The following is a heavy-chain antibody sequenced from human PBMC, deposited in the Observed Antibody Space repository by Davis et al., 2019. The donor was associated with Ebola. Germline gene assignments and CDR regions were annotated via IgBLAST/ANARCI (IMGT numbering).Heavy chain of an antibody. J-gene: IGHJ4*02. CDR2: IIPIFGTA. D-gene: IGHD1-7*01. Sequence: AASVKVSCKASGGTFSSYAISWVRQAPGQGLEWMGGIIPIFGTANYAQKFQGRVTITADKSTSTAYMELSSLRSEDTAVYYCARHNWNYDVLDYWGQGTLVTVSS. CDR1: GGTFSSYA. CDR3: ARHNWNYDVLDY. V-gene: IGHV1-69*06.